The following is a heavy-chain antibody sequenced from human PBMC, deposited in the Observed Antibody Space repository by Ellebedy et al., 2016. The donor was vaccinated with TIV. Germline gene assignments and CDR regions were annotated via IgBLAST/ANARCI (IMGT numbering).Heavy chain of an antibody. CDR3: AKDSKRWPPESGYFDY. V-gene: IGHV3-23*01. Sequence: GGSLRLSXTASGVTFSSYGMTWVRQAPGKGLEWVSFISGSGGSIYYADSVKGRFTISRDNSKNTVYLQMNNLRAEDTAIYYCAKDSKRWPPESGYFDYWGQGTLVTVSS. J-gene: IGHJ4*02. CDR2: ISGSGGSI. CDR1: GVTFSSYG. D-gene: IGHD6-19*01.